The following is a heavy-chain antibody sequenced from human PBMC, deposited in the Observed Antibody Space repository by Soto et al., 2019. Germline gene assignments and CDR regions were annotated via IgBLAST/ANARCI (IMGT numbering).Heavy chain of an antibody. D-gene: IGHD6-19*01. CDR3: AKDGGWDYYYYGMDV. CDR1: GFTFSSYG. CDR2: ISYDGSNK. Sequence: GGSLRLSCAASGFTFSSYGMHWVRQAPCKGLEWVAVISYDGSNKYYADSVKGRFTISRDNSKNTLYLQMNSLRAEDTAVYYCAKDGGWDYYYYGMDVWGQGTTVTVSS. V-gene: IGHV3-30*18. J-gene: IGHJ6*02.